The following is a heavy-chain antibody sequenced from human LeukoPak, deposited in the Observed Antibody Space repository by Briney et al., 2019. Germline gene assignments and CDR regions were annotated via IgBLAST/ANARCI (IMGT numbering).Heavy chain of an antibody. CDR3: AKDIGIAVAGFDY. Sequence: GRSLRLSCAASGFTFDDYAMHWVRQAPGKGLEWVSGISWNSGSIGYADSVKGRFTISRDNAKNSLYLQMNSLRAEDMALYYCAKDIGIAVAGFDYWGQGTLVTVSS. J-gene: IGHJ4*02. CDR1: GFTFDDYA. V-gene: IGHV3-9*03. CDR2: ISWNSGSI. D-gene: IGHD6-19*01.